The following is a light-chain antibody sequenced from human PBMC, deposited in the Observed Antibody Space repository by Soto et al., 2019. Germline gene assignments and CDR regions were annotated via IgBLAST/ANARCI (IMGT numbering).Light chain of an antibody. J-gene: IGKJ5*01. V-gene: IGKV1-33*01. CDR1: KDISNH. Sequence: DIQMTQSPSSLSASVGDRVTITCQASKDISNHLNWYQQKPGKAPKLLIYDASNLETGVPSRFSRSGSGTDFTVTISSLQPEDFATYSCQQYYTLPFTFGQGARMEIK. CDR2: DAS. CDR3: QQYYTLPFT.